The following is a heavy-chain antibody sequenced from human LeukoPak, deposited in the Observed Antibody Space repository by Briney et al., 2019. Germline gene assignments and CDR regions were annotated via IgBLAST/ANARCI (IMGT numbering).Heavy chain of an antibody. Sequence: SETLSLTCAVYGGSFSGYYWSWIRQPPGKGLEWIGEINHSGSTNYNPSLKSRVTISVDTSKNQFSLKLSSVTAADTAVYYCARGVIAHDAFDIWGQGTMVTVSS. CDR2: INHSGST. CDR3: ARGVIAHDAFDI. D-gene: IGHD3-16*02. CDR1: GGSFSGYY. J-gene: IGHJ3*02. V-gene: IGHV4-34*01.